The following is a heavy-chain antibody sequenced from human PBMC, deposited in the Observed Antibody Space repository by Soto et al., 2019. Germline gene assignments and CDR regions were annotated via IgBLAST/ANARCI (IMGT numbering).Heavy chain of an antibody. V-gene: IGHV1-18*04. D-gene: IGHD6-19*01. J-gene: IGHJ5*02. CDR1: GYTFTRYS. Sequence: ASVKVSCKASGYTFTRYSINWVRQAPGQGLEWVGWISNYNGDTKYAQKFQGRVTLTTDTSTTTTYMDLRSLTSDDTAVYFCARGDSTGSPTGWFDPWGQGTLVTVSS. CDR3: ARGDSTGSPTGWFDP. CDR2: ISNYNGDT.